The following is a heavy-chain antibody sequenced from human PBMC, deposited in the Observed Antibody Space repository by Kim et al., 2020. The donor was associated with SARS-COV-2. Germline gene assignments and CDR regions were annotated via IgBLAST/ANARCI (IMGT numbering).Heavy chain of an antibody. J-gene: IGHJ4*02. CDR1: GGSISSYY. Sequence: SETLSLTCTVSGGSISSYYWSWIRQPPGKGLEWIGYIYYSGSTNYNPSLKSRVTISVDTSKNQFSLKLSSVTAADTAVYYCARVTDCSSTSCFTGYFDYWGQGTLVTVSS. V-gene: IGHV4-59*01. D-gene: IGHD2-2*01. CDR2: IYYSGST. CDR3: ARVTDCSSTSCFTGYFDY.